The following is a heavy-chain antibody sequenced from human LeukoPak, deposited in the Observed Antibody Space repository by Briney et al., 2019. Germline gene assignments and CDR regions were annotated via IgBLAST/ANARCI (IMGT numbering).Heavy chain of an antibody. CDR2: IYYSGST. V-gene: IGHV4-30-4*08. J-gene: IGHJ6*03. Sequence: SETLSLTCTVSGGSISSGDYYWSWIRQPPGKGLEWIGYIYYSGSTYYNPSLKSRVTISVDTSKNQFSLKLSSVTAADTAVYYCASSSSWYDYHMDVWGKGTTVTVSS. D-gene: IGHD6-13*01. CDR3: ASSSSWYDYHMDV. CDR1: GGSISSGDYY.